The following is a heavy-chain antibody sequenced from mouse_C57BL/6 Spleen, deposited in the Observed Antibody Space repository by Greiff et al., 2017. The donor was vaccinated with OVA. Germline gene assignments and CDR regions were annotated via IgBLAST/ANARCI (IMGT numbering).Heavy chain of an antibody. V-gene: IGHV5-4*03. CDR2: ISDGGSYT. CDR1: GFTFSSYA. D-gene: IGHD2-4*01. CDR3: ARGDDYDVSWFAY. Sequence: EVNVVESGGGLVKPGGSLKLSCAASGFTFSSYAMSWVRQTPEKRLEWVATISDGGSYTYYPDNVKGRFTISRDNAKNNLYLQMSHLKSEDTAMYYCARGDDYDVSWFAYWGQGTLVTVSA. J-gene: IGHJ3*01.